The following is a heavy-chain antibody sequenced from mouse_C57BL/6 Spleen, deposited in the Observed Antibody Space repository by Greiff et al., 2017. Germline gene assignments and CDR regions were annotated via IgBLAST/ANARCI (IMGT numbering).Heavy chain of an antibody. CDR2: INPNNGGT. V-gene: IGHV1-22*01. J-gene: IGHJ2*01. Sequence: EVQLQQSGPELVKPGASVRMSCKASGYTFTDYNMHWVKQSHGKSLEWIGYINPNNGGTSYNQKFKGKATLTVSKSYSTAYMALRSLTSEDSAVYYCARHTDSSGYDYFDYWGQGTTLTVSS. CDR3: ARHTDSSGYDYFDY. D-gene: IGHD3-2*02. CDR1: GYTFTDYN.